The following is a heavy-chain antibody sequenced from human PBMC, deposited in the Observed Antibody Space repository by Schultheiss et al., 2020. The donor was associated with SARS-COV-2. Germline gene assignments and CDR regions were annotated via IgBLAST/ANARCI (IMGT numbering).Heavy chain of an antibody. D-gene: IGHD6-6*01. J-gene: IGHJ6*02. Sequence: SVKVSCKASGYTFTSYGISWVRQAPGQGLEWMGGIIPIFGTANYAQKFQGRVTITADESTSTAYMELSSLRSEDTAVYYCARELSIAASYYYYGMDVWGQGTTVTVSS. CDR3: ARELSIAASYYYYGMDV. CDR2: IIPIFGTA. V-gene: IGHV1-69*13. CDR1: GYTFTSYG.